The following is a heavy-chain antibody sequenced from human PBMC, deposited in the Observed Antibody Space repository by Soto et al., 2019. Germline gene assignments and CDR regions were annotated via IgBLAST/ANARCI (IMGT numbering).Heavy chain of an antibody. CDR1: GFTFSDYW. J-gene: IGHJ6*02. Sequence: EVQLVESGGGLAQPGGSVRLSCAASGFTFSDYWIHWVRQAPGKGLMWVSRINGDGSSTNYADSVKGRFTISRDNANNTLYLQMNSLRAEDTAVYYCARGVRGHYGKDVWGQGTTVTVSS. D-gene: IGHD3-10*01. CDR2: INGDGSST. CDR3: ARGVRGHYGKDV. V-gene: IGHV3-74*01.